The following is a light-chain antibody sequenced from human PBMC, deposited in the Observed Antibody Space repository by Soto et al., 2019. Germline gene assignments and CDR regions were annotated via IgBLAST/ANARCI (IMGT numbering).Light chain of an antibody. CDR3: NSYTSSSTLYV. V-gene: IGLV2-14*01. CDR2: EVS. J-gene: IGLJ1*01. CDR1: SSDVGTYNY. Sequence: QAVLTQPASVSGSPGQSITISCTGTSSDVGTYNYVSWYQQHPGKAPKLMIYEVSNRPSGVSNRFSGSKSGNTASLTISGLQAEDAADYYCNSYTSSSTLYVFGTGTKLTVL.